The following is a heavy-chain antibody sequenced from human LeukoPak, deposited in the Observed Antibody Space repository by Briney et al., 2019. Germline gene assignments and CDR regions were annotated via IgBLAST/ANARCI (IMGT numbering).Heavy chain of an antibody. J-gene: IGHJ4*02. Sequence: GGSLRLSCTGSGFTFGDYAVSWFRQAPGKGLEWAAFIRYDGSNKYYADSVKGRFTISRDNSKNTLYLQMNSLRAEDTAVYYYAKRSDYYDSSGYEGYFDYWGQGTLVTVSS. CDR1: GFTFGDYA. CDR2: IRYDGSNK. D-gene: IGHD3-22*01. V-gene: IGHV3-30*02. CDR3: AKRSDYYDSSGYEGYFDY.